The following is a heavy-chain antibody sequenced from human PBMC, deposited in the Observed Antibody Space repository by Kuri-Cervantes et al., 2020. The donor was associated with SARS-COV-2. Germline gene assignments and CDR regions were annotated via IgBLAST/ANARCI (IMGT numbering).Heavy chain of an antibody. V-gene: IGHV3-64D*08. CDR1: GFSFSSYA. CDR3: VKDPKGFGVSFLVAAFDI. D-gene: IGHD3-3*02. J-gene: IGHJ3*02. CDR2: ISSNGGST. Sequence: GESLKISRSASGFSFSSYAMHWVRQPPGKGLEYVSAISSNGGSTYYADSVKGRFTISRDNSKSTLYLQMSSLRAEDTAVYYCVKDPKGFGVSFLVAAFDIWGQGTMVTVSS.